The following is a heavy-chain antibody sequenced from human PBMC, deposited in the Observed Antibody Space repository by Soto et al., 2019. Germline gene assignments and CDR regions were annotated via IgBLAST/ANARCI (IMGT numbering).Heavy chain of an antibody. CDR2: ISGSGGST. Sequence: GGSLRLSCAAFGFTFSSYAMSWVRQAPGKGLEWVSAISGSGGSTYYADSVKGRFTISRDNSKNTLYLQMNSLRAEDTAVYYCAKGNDILTGYSSTDYWGQGTLVTVSS. D-gene: IGHD3-9*01. CDR1: GFTFSSYA. V-gene: IGHV3-23*01. J-gene: IGHJ4*02. CDR3: AKGNDILTGYSSTDY.